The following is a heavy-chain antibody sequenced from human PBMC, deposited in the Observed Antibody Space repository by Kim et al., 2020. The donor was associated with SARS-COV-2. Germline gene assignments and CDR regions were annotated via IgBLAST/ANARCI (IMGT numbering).Heavy chain of an antibody. CDR2: ISDDGSSP. J-gene: IGHJ4*02. V-gene: IGHV3-23*01. D-gene: IGHD2-15*01. CDR3: AKGMGGDCSGGGCYSRLLDH. Sequence: GGSLRLSCAGSGFPFNNYAMSWVRQSPGKGLEWVSAISDDGSSPYYGDSAKGRFTTSRDKSKNTLYLQMNSLRAEDTAVYYCAKGMGGDCSGGGCYSRLLDHWGQGTPVTVSS. CDR1: GFPFNNYA.